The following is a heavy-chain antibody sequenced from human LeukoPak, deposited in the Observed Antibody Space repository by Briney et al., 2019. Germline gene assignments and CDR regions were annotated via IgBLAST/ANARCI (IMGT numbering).Heavy chain of an antibody. V-gene: IGHV3-30*02. CDR3: AKDKGVPARLYNWFDP. Sequence: HPGGSLRLSCAASGFTFSSYGMHWVRQAPGKGLEWLAFIRYEGSNRYYADSVKGRFTISRDNSKNTLYLQMNSLRAEDTAVYYCAKDKGVPARLYNWFDPWGQGTLVTVSS. D-gene: IGHD2-2*01. CDR1: GFTFSSYG. J-gene: IGHJ5*02. CDR2: IRYEGSNR.